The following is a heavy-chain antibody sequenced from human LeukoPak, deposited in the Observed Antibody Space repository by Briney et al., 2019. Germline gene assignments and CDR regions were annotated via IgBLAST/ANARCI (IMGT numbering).Heavy chain of an antibody. CDR2: IWYDGSNK. CDR1: GFTFSSYG. Sequence: GGSLRLSCAASGFTFSSYGMHWVRQAPGKGLEWVAVIWYDGSNKYYADPVKGRFTISRDNSKNTLYLQMNSLRTEDTAVYYCAKDRHGNAATYFQYWGQGTLVTVSS. J-gene: IGHJ1*01. V-gene: IGHV3-33*06. CDR3: AKDRHGNAATYFQY. D-gene: IGHD1-1*01.